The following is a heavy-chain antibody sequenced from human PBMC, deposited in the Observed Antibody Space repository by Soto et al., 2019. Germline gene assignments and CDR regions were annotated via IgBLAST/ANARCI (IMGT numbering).Heavy chain of an antibody. V-gene: IGHV5-51*01. CDR3: SSRGEEGQTQFRLNWFDP. CDR1: GYNFSDYW. J-gene: IGHJ5*02. CDR2: IYPGDSDT. Sequence: GESLKISFKGLGYNFSDYWIAWVPHMPREGLGYMGIIYPGDSDTRHSTSLQGQVTISADKAISTAYLQWNSLEASDTAMYYRSSRGEEGQTQFRLNWFDPWGQGTLVTVSS.